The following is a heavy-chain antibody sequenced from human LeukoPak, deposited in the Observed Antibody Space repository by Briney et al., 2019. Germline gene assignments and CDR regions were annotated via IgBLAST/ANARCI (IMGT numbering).Heavy chain of an antibody. V-gene: IGHV3-23*01. CDR3: AKGTHSGYSYGYYYYYYMDV. CDR2: ISGSGGST. J-gene: IGHJ6*03. CDR1: GFTVSSNY. Sequence: GGSLRLSCAASGFTVSSNYMSWVRQAPGKGLEWVSTISGSGGSTDYADSVKGRFTISRDNSKNTLYLQMNSLRAEDTAVYYCAKGTHSGYSYGYYYYYYMDVWGKGTTVIVSS. D-gene: IGHD5-18*01.